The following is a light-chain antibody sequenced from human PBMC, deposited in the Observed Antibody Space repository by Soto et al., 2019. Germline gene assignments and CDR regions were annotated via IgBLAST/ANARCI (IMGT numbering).Light chain of an antibody. CDR1: SSNIGNNY. V-gene: IGLV1-51*02. CDR2: ENN. J-gene: IGLJ3*02. CDR3: GTWDSTLSLYWV. Sequence: QSVLTQPPSVSAAPGQKVTISCSGSSSNIGNNYVSWYQQLPGTAPKLLIYENNKRPSGIPDRFSGSKSGTSATLGITGLQSGDEADYYYGTWDSTLSLYWVFGGGTQLTVL.